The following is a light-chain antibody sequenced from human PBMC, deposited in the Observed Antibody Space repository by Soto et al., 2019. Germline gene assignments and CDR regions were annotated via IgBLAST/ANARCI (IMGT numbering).Light chain of an antibody. CDR2: GNS. CDR3: QSYDSSRVV. V-gene: IGLV1-40*01. CDR1: SSNIGAGYD. Sequence: QSVLTQPPSVSGAPGQRVTISCTGSSSNIGAGYDVHWYQQLPGTAPKLLIYGNSNRPSGVPHRFSGSKSGTSASLAITGLQAEDEADYYCQSYDSSRVVFGGGTKLTVL. J-gene: IGLJ3*02.